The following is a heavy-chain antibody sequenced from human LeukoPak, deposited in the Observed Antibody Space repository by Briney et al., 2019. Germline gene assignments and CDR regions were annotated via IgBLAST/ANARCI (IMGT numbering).Heavy chain of an antibody. CDR2: ISYDGSNK. D-gene: IGHD6-13*01. CDR1: GFTFSSYA. J-gene: IGHJ5*02. CDR3: ARERQQLVPGWFDP. Sequence: GRSLRLSCAASGFTFSSYAMHWVRQAPGKGLEWVAVISYDGSNKYYADSVKGRFTISRDDSKNTLYLQMNSLRAEDTAVYYCARERQQLVPGWFDPWGQGTLVTVSS. V-gene: IGHV3-30*14.